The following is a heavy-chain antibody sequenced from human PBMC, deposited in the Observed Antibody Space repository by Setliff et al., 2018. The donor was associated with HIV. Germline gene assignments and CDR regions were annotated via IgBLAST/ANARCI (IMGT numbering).Heavy chain of an antibody. D-gene: IGHD2-15*01. CDR1: GFTFSSYV. CDR3: ARDRPRRIVVATNLPNAFDV. CDR2: ITDRGDKT. Sequence: PGGSLRLSCAASGFTFSSYVMNWVRQAPGKGLEWVSGITDRGDKTYYADSVKGRFTISRDNSNNTLYLQMHGLRADDTAVYYCARDRPRRIVVATNLPNAFDVWGHGTLVTVSS. J-gene: IGHJ3*01. V-gene: IGHV3-23*01.